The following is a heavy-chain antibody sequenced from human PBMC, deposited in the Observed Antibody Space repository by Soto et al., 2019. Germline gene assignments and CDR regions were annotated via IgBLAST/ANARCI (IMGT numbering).Heavy chain of an antibody. V-gene: IGHV4-34*01. Sequence: PSETLSLTCAVYGGSFSGYYWSWIRQPPGKGLEWIGEINHSGSTNYNPSLKSRVTISVDTSKNQFSLKLSSVTAADTAVYYCARANYDILTGYRPWGQGTLVTVSS. CDR1: GGSFSGYY. CDR3: ARANYDILTGYRP. J-gene: IGHJ5*02. CDR2: INHSGST. D-gene: IGHD3-9*01.